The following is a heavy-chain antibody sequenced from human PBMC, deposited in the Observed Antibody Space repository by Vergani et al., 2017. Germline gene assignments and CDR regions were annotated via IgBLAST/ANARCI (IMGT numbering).Heavy chain of an antibody. CDR1: GASIRSSNYY. CDR2: IYYSGST. Sequence: QLQLQESGPGLVKPSATLSLTCSVSGASIRSSNYYWGWIRQPPGKGMEWIASIYYSGSTYYNPSLKSRVTISVDTSKNLFSLKLSSVTAADTAVYFCARHSTVEWLVKLGWIDPWGQGILVTVS. J-gene: IGHJ5*02. CDR3: ARHSTVEWLVKLGWIDP. V-gene: IGHV4-39*01. D-gene: IGHD6-19*01.